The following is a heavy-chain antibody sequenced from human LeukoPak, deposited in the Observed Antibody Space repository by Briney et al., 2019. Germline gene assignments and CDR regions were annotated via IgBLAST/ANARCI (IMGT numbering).Heavy chain of an antibody. J-gene: IGHJ4*02. V-gene: IGHV1-2*02. CDR1: GYTFSGYY. CDR3: ARDPDYGSGSYTGMLFDY. Sequence: ASVKVSCKASGYTFSGYYMHWVRQAPGQGLEWMGWINPNSGGTNYAQKFQGRVTMTRDTSISTAYMELSRLRSDDTAVYYCARDPDYGSGSYTGMLFDYWGQGTLVTVSS. D-gene: IGHD3-10*01. CDR2: INPNSGGT.